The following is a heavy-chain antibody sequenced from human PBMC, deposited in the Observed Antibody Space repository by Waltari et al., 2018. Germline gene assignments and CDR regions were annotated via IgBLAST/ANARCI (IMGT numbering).Heavy chain of an antibody. CDR2: IYHSGST. D-gene: IGHD1-7*01. CDR1: GYSISSGYY. Sequence: QVQLQESGPGLVKPSETLSLTCAVSGYSISSGYYWGWIRQPPGKGLEWIGSIYHSGSTYYTPSLKSRVTISVDTSKNQFSLKLSSVTAADTAVYYCARHRTIGGYFDYWGQGTLVTVSS. V-gene: IGHV4-38-2*01. J-gene: IGHJ4*02. CDR3: ARHRTIGGYFDY.